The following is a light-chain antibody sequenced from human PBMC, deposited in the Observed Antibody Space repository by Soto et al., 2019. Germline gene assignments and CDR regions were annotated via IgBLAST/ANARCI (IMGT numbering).Light chain of an antibody. CDR3: IQDYNYPLT. CDR1: QSIRSE. Sequence: IQMTQSPSTLSASVGDRVTITCRASQSIRSELGWYQQKPGKAPNLLIYTASSLQSGVPSRFSGSGSGTDFTLTISSLQPEDFATYYCIQDYNYPLTFGGGTKVDIK. J-gene: IGKJ4*01. CDR2: TAS. V-gene: IGKV1-6*01.